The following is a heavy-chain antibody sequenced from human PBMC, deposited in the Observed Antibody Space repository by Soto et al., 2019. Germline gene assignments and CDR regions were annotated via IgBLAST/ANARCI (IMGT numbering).Heavy chain of an antibody. V-gene: IGHV4-30-4*01. J-gene: IGHJ6*02. CDR1: GGSISSGDYY. D-gene: IGHD7-27*01. CDR3: ARALLPKLGRDYYYHGMDV. CDR2: IYYSGST. Sequence: QVQLQESGPGLVKPSQTLSLTCTVSGGSISSGDYYWSWIRQPPGKGLEWIGYIYYSGSTYYSPYHKSRVTISVDTSKHQVSLKLSSVTAADTAVYYCARALLPKLGRDYYYHGMDVWGQGTTVTVSS.